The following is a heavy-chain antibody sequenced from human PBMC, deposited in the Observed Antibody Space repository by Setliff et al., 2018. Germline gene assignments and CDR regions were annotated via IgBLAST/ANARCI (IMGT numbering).Heavy chain of an antibody. CDR1: GYTFSRYG. CDR2: IIPLFGTT. V-gene: IGHV1-69*05. J-gene: IGHJ6*03. CDR3: AREGVDSRSSTDYRYYMDV. D-gene: IGHD6-6*01. Sequence: ASVKVSCKASGYTFSRYGISWVRQAPGQGLEWMGGIIPLFGTTNYAQKFQGRATIITDESTSTAYMELRSLRSEDTAVYYCAREGVDSRSSTDYRYYMDVWGKGTTVTVSS.